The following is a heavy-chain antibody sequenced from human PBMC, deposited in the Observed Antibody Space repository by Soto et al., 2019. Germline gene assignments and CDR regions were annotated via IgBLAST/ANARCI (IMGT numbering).Heavy chain of an antibody. D-gene: IGHD6-19*01. CDR1: GFSLSTSGVG. CDR2: LYWDDAT. CDR3: AHGWGWYSSGWPPHFDY. Sequence: QITLKESGPTLVKPTQTLTLTCTFSGFSLSTSGVGVAWIRQPPGKDLEWLALLYWDDATRYSPSLKSRLTFPKDTTKDQVVLTMTNMAPVDTATSYWAHGWGWYSSGWPPHFDYWGPGTRVTVAS. J-gene: IGHJ4*02. V-gene: IGHV2-5*02.